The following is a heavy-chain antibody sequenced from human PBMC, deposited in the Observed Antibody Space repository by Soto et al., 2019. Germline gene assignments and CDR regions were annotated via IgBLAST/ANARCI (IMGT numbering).Heavy chain of an antibody. Sequence: GGSLRLSCAASGFTFTTYAMHWVRQTPGKGLEWVAVISYDGSTKIYADSVKGRFSISRDNSENTLYLEMNSLRTEDTAVYYCAKRGGITGRHIDCRGQGTLVTVS. D-gene: IGHD1-20*01. CDR1: GFTFTTYA. CDR3: AKRGGITGRHIDC. V-gene: IGHV3-30-3*02. J-gene: IGHJ4*01. CDR2: ISYDGSTK.